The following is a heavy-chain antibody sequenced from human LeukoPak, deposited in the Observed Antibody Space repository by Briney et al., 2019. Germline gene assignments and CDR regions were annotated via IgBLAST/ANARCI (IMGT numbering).Heavy chain of an antibody. CDR3: AKVPPGYTYWFDP. CDR2: IRYDGSNK. D-gene: IGHD6-13*01. V-gene: IGHV3-30*02. CDR1: GFTFSSYG. J-gene: IGHJ5*02. Sequence: GGSLRLSCAASGFTFSSYGMHWVRRAPGKGLEWVAFIRYDGSNKYYADSVKGRFTISRDNSKNTLYLQMNSLRAEDTAVYYCAKVPPGYTYWFDPWGQGTLVTVSS.